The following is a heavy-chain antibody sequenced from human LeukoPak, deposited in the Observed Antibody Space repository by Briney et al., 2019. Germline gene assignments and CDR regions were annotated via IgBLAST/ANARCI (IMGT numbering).Heavy chain of an antibody. CDR1: GFTFSNYG. D-gene: IGHD2-15*01. CDR2: VSYDGNNK. Sequence: GGSLRLSCAASGFTFSNYGIHWVRQAPGKGLEWVAVVSYDGNNKYYADSVKGRFTISRDNSKNTLFLQMNSLRAEDTAVYYCAKGVDYCSGGSCPADYWGPGTLVTVSS. J-gene: IGHJ4*02. V-gene: IGHV3-30*18. CDR3: AKGVDYCSGGSCPADY.